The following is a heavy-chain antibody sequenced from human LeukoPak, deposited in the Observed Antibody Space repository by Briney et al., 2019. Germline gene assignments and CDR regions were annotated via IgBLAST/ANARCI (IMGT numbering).Heavy chain of an antibody. CDR2: IYYSGST. J-gene: IGHJ4*02. D-gene: IGHD6-19*01. Sequence: PSETLSLTCTVSGGSISSYYWSWIRQPPGKGLEWIGYIYYSGSTNYKSSLKSRVTISVDTSKNQFSLKLSSVTAADTAVYYCAGGPRSGLWFDYWGQGTLVTVSS. CDR3: AGGPRSGLWFDY. V-gene: IGHV4-59*12. CDR1: GGSISSYY.